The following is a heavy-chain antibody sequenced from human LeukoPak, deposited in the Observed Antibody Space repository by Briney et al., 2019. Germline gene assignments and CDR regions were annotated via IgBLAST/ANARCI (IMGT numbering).Heavy chain of an antibody. CDR2: INPSGGST. CDR1: GNTFTTGQ. D-gene: IGHD2-8*02. V-gene: IGHV1-46*01. Sequence: GASVTVSCKASGNTFTTGQLHWVRQAPGQGLEGMGIINPSGGSTSYAQKFQGRVTMTRDTSTGTVYMELSSLRSEDTALYYCAREYGTGGLDYWGQGTLVTVSS. J-gene: IGHJ4*02. CDR3: AREYGTGGLDY.